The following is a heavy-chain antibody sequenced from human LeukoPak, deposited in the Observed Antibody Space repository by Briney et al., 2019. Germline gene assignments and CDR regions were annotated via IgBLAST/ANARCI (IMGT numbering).Heavy chain of an antibody. J-gene: IGHJ5*02. CDR3: ARRPPFRASSSRPYYYGSGSLGGPNNWFDP. CDR1: GYSISSGYY. CDR2: INHSGST. D-gene: IGHD3-10*01. Sequence: PSETLSLTCTVSGYSISSGYYWGWIRQPPGKGLEWIGEINHSGSTNYNPSLKSRVTISVDTSKNQFSLKLSSVTAADTAVYYCARRPPFRASSSRPYYYGSGSLGGPNNWFDPWGQGTLVTVSS. V-gene: IGHV4-38-2*02.